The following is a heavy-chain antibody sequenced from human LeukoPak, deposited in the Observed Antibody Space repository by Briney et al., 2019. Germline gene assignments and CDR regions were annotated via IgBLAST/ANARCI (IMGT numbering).Heavy chain of an antibody. CDR1: GGSFSGYY. V-gene: IGHV4-34*01. J-gene: IGHJ4*02. CDR2: INHNGST. CDR3: ARGRAIAAAGTSGYFDY. Sequence: NASETLSLTCAVYGGSFSGYYWSWIRQPPGKGLEWIGEINHNGSTNYNPSLKSRVTISVDTSKNQFSLKLSSVTAADTAVYYCARGRAIAAAGTSGYFDYWGQGTLVTVSS. D-gene: IGHD6-13*01.